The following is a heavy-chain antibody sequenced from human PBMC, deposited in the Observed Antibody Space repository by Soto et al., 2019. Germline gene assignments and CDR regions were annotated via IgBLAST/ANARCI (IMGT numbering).Heavy chain of an antibody. CDR3: ARFGSWTERESNWFDP. J-gene: IGHJ5*02. CDR2: ISGSGGST. V-gene: IGHV3-23*01. D-gene: IGHD6-13*01. Sequence: GGSLRLSCAASGFTFSSYAMSWVRQAPGKGLEWVSAISGSGGSTYYADSVKGRFTISRDNSKNTLYLQMNSLRAEDTAVYYCARFGSWTERESNWFDPWGQGTLVTVSS. CDR1: GFTFSSYA.